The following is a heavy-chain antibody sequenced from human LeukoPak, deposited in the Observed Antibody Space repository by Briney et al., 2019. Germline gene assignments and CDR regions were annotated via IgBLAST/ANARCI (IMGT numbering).Heavy chain of an antibody. CDR2: IYPGGSDT. V-gene: IGHV5-51*01. J-gene: IGHJ6*03. CDR3: ARSSSHDYGDYRHPPHMDV. Sequence: SGESLKISCKGSGYSFTSYWIGWVRQMPGKGLEWMGIIYPGGSDTRYSGSFEGQVTIPADQSISTAYLQWSSLKASDTAMYYCARSSSHDYGDYRHPPHMDVWGKGTTVTVSS. D-gene: IGHD4-17*01. CDR1: GYSFTSYW.